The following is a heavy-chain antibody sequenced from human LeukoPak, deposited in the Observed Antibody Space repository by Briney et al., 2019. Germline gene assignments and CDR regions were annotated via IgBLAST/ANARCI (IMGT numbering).Heavy chain of an antibody. CDR2: INSDESST. J-gene: IGHJ4*02. D-gene: IGHD6-13*01. CDR1: GFTFSSYW. CDR3: ARGAYSSSWRVDY. V-gene: IGHV3-74*01. Sequence: GGSLRLSCAASGFTFSSYWMHWVRQAPGKGLVWVSRINSDESSTSYADSVKGRFTISRDNAKNTLYLQMNSLRAEDTAVYYCARGAYSSSWRVDYWGQGTLVTVSS.